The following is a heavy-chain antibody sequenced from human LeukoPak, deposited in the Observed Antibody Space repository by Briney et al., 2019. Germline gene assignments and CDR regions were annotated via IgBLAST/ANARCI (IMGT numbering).Heavy chain of an antibody. D-gene: IGHD6-13*01. CDR1: GFTFSTYW. Sequence: GGSLRLSCAASGFTFSTYWMNWVRQAPGKGLEWVANIKQDGSEKYYVDSVKGRFTISRDNAKNSLYLQMNSLRAEDTAVYYCAFRTVAAAATRAFDIWGQGTMVTVSS. J-gene: IGHJ3*02. CDR3: AFRTVAAAATRAFDI. V-gene: IGHV3-7*01. CDR2: IKQDGSEK.